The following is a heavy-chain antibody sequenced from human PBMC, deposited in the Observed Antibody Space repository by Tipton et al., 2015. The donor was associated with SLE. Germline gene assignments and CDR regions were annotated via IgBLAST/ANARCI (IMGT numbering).Heavy chain of an antibody. CDR3: ARDPPSSYYYGMDV. D-gene: IGHD3-10*01. CDR2: IYGSGSS. J-gene: IGHJ6*02. Sequence: LRLSCVVSGFQFGSYWMHWVRQAPGKGLEWIGSIYGSGSSYYNPSLRSRVTISVDTSKNQFSLKLSSVTAADTAVYFCARDPPSSYYYGMDVWGRGATVTVSS. CDR1: GFQFGSYW. V-gene: IGHV4-38-2*02.